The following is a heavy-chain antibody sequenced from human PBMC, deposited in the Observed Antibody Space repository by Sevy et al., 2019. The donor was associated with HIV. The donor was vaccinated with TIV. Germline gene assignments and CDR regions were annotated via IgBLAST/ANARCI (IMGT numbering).Heavy chain of an antibody. Sequence: GGSLRLSCAAFGFTYNGYGMHWVRQAPGKGLEWVAVIWYDGSNKEYAHSVKGRFTITRDNSKNALYLQMNNLRAEDTAVYYGARESIAVAGIGYYFHYWGQGTLVTVSS. J-gene: IGHJ4*02. D-gene: IGHD6-19*01. V-gene: IGHV3-33*01. CDR2: IWYDGSNK. CDR1: GFTYNGYG. CDR3: ARESIAVAGIGYYFHY.